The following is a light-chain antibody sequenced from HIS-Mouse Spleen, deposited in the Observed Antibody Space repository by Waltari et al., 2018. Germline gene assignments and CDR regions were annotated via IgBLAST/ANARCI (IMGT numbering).Light chain of an antibody. J-gene: IGKJ3*01. CDR2: AAS. V-gene: IGKV1-12*01. CDR1: PGISSW. CDR3: QQANSFPPFT. Sequence: DIQMTQSPSSVSASVGARVTIPCRASPGISSWLAWYQQKPGKAPKLLIYAASSLQSGVPSRFSGSGSGTDFTLTISSLQPEDFATYYCQQANSFPPFTFGPGTKVDIK.